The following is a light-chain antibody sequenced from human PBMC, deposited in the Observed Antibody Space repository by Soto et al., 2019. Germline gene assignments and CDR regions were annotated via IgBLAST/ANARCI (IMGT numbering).Light chain of an antibody. Sequence: EIVMTQSPATLSVSPGERATLSCRASQSVSGNLAWYQQKPGQAPRLLIYGASTRPTGIPARFSGSGSGTEFTLTISSLQSEDVAVYYCQQYNNWPPTFGQGTRLEIK. CDR1: QSVSGN. J-gene: IGKJ5*01. CDR2: GAS. CDR3: QQYNNWPPT. V-gene: IGKV3-15*01.